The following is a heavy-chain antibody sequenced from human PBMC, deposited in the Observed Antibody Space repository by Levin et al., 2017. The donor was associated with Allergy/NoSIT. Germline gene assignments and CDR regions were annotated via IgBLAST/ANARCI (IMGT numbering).Heavy chain of an antibody. D-gene: IGHD3-22*01. Sequence: LSLTCAASGFTFSSYAMHWVRQAPGKGLEWVAVISYDGSNKYYADSVKGRFTISRDNSKNTLYLQMNSLRAEDTAVYYCAREGGYYYGGTAFDIWGQGTMVTVSS. CDR3: AREGGYYYGGTAFDI. CDR1: GFTFSSYA. J-gene: IGHJ3*02. CDR2: ISYDGSNK. V-gene: IGHV3-30*04.